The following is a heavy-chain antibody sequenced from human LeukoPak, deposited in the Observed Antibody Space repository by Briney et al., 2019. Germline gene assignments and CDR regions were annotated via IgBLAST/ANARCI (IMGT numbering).Heavy chain of an antibody. Sequence: SVKVSCKASGGTFSSYAISWVRQAPGQGLEWMGGIIPIFGTANYAQKFQGRVTITTDESTSTAYMELSSLRSEDTAVYYCARVVVVVPAAIGNWFDPWGQGTLVTVSS. D-gene: IGHD2-2*02. V-gene: IGHV1-69*05. J-gene: IGHJ5*02. CDR1: GGTFSSYA. CDR3: ARVVVVVPAAIGNWFDP. CDR2: IIPIFGTA.